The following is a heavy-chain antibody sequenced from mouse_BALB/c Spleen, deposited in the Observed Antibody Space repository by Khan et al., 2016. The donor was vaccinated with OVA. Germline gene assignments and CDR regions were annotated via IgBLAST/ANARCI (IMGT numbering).Heavy chain of an antibody. CDR3: ASEGAYYRSDGWFAY. D-gene: IGHD2-14*01. J-gene: IGHJ3*01. CDR1: GYTFTSYT. CDR2: ISPSSGYT. Sequence: QIQLVQSGAELARPGASVKMSCKASGYTFTSYTMHWVKQRPGQGLEWIGYISPSSGYTNYNQKFKDKATLTADKSSSTAYMQLSSLTSEDSAVXYCASEGAYYRSDGWFAYWGQGTLVTVSA. V-gene: IGHV1-4*01.